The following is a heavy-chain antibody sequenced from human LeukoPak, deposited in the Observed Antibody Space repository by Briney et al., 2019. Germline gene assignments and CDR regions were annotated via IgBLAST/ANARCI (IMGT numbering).Heavy chain of an antibody. J-gene: IGHJ4*02. D-gene: IGHD3-10*01. CDR2: INYSGST. CDR3: ARYVVYGSGKYYFDY. Sequence: SETLSLTCTVSGGPVSSTTYYWSWIRQPPGKGLEWIASINYSGSTYYNPSLKSRVTISVDTSENQFSLKLSSVTAADTAVYYCARYVVYGSGKYYFDYWGQGTLVTVSS. CDR1: GGPVSSTTYY. V-gene: IGHV4-39*01.